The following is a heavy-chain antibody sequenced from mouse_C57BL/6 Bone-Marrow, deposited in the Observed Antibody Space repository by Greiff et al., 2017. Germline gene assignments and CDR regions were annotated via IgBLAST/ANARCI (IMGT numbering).Heavy chain of an antibody. V-gene: IGHV1-50*01. Sequence: QVQLQQPGAELVKPGASVKLSCKASGYTFTSYWMQWVKQRPGQGLEWIGEIDPSDSYTNYNQKFKGKATLTVDTSSSTAYMQLSSLTSEDSAVYYCALLWVATWFAYWGQGTLVTVSA. CDR1: GYTFTSYW. CDR2: IDPSDSYT. J-gene: IGHJ3*01. CDR3: ALLWVATWFAY. D-gene: IGHD2-14*01.